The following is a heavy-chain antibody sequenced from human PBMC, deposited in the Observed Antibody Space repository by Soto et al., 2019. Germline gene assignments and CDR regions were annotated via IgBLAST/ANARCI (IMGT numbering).Heavy chain of an antibody. Sequence: GGSLRLSCAVSGFSFSNYWMSWVRQAPGKGLEWVANIKYDGSEKYHVDSVKGRFTISRDNAKNSLSLQMNSLRAEDTAVYYCAREPEGLDYWGPGTLVTVSS. CDR1: GFSFSNYW. J-gene: IGHJ4*02. CDR3: AREPEGLDY. V-gene: IGHV3-7*01. CDR2: IKYDGSEK.